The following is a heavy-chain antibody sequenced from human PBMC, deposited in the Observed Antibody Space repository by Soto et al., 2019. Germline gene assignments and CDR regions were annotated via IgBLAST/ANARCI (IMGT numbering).Heavy chain of an antibody. J-gene: IGHJ3*02. CDR3: ARDLGITIFGVVTSDAFDI. Sequence: PGRTLSLTCAISGDSVSSNSAAWNWIKQSPSRGLEWLGRTYYRSKWYNDYAVSVKSRITINPDTSKNQFSLQLNSVTPEDTAVYYCARDLGITIFGVVTSDAFDIWGQGTMVTVSS. CDR1: GDSVSSNSAA. D-gene: IGHD3-3*01. V-gene: IGHV6-1*01. CDR2: TYYRSKWYN.